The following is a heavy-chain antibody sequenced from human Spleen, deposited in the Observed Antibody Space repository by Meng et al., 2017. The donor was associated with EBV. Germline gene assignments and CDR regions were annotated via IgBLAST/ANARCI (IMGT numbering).Heavy chain of an antibody. V-gene: IGHV3-23*01. CDR2: ITSSGGTT. D-gene: IGHD1-26*01. CDR1: AFTFSTYA. J-gene: IGHJ4*01. Sequence: VQLLGAGGGLVQGGGSLSLSCQASAFTFSTYAMGWVRQAPGKGLEWVSSITSSGGTTYYADSVRGRFTISRDNSKITLLLQMNSLRVEDTAVYYCATLVGATETFDYWGQGTLVTVSS. CDR3: ATLVGATETFDY.